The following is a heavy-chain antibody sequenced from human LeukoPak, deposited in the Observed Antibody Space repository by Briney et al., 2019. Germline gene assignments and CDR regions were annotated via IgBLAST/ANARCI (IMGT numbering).Heavy chain of an antibody. CDR2: IKQDGSEK. CDR3: ARDRSYCSGGSCYDPPFQH. D-gene: IGHD2-15*01. V-gene: IGHV3-7*03. CDR1: GFTFSSYW. J-gene: IGHJ1*01. Sequence: PGGSLRLSCAASGFTFSSYWMSWVRQAPGKGLDWVANIKQDGSEKYYVDSVKGRFTISRDNAKNSLYLQMNSLRAEDTAVYYCARDRSYCSGGSCYDPPFQHWGQGTLVTVSS.